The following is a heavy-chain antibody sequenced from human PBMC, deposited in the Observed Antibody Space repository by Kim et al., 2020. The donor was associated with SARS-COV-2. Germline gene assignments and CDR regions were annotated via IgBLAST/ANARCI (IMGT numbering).Heavy chain of an antibody. CDR1: GGTFSSYA. CDR2: IIPILGIA. D-gene: IGHD6-13*01. V-gene: IGHV1-69*04. CDR3: ARDLSQLAAADTDYGMDV. Sequence: SVKVSCKASGGTFSSYAISWVRQAPGQGLEWMGRIIPILGIANYAQKFQGRVTITADKSTSTAYMELSSLRSEDTAVYYCARDLSQLAAADTDYGMDVWGQGTTVTVSS. J-gene: IGHJ6*02.